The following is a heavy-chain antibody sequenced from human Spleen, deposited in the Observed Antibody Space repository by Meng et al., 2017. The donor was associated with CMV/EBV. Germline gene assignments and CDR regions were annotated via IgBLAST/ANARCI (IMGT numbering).Heavy chain of an antibody. V-gene: IGHV5-51*01. CDR2: IYPGDYDT. CDR3: ARADWALVTPYFFDF. CDR1: GYSFTGYW. Sequence: KVSCKGSGYSFTGYWIAWVRQVPGKGLEWMGIIYPGDYDTRYSPSFQGQVTISVDNSITTAYLQWSSLKASDTAIYYCARADWALVTPYFFDFWGQGTLVTVSS. D-gene: IGHD2-21*02. J-gene: IGHJ4*01.